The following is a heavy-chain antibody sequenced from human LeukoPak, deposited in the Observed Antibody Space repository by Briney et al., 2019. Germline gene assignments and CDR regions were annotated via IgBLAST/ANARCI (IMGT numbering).Heavy chain of an antibody. Sequence: PGGSLRHSCVASGYTFSSSWMHWVRLAPGKGLVWVSRINSDGSSTTYADSVKGRFTISRDNAKNTLYMQMNSLRAEDTAVYYCAPIGAGHWGQGTLVTVSS. CDR2: INSDGSST. V-gene: IGHV3-74*01. D-gene: IGHD3-10*01. CDR3: APIGAGH. CDR1: GYTFSSSW. J-gene: IGHJ4*02.